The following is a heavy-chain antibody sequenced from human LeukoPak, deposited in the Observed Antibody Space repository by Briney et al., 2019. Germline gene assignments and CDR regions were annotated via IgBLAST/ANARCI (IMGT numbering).Heavy chain of an antibody. CDR3: ARISSGWYVTP. CDR2: IYHSGST. D-gene: IGHD6-19*01. J-gene: IGHJ5*02. V-gene: IGHV4-39*07. Sequence: PSETLSLTCTVSGGSISSSSYYWGWIRQPPGKGLEWIGEIYHSGSTNYNPSLKSRVTISVDKSKNQFSLKLSSVTAADTAVYYCARISSGWYVTPWGQGTLVTVSS. CDR1: GGSISSSSYY.